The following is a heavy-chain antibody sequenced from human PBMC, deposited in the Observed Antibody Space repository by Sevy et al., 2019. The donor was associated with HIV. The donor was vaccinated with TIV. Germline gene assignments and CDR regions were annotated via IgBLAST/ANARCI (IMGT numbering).Heavy chain of an antibody. J-gene: IGHJ1*01. D-gene: IGHD2-2*02. CDR1: GYTFTGYY. Sequence: ASVKVSCKASGYTFTGYYMHWVRQAPGQGLEWMGWINPNSGGTNYAQKFQGRFTMTRDTSISTAYMELSRLRADDTAVYYCARGWGYCSSTSCYTSAWAYFQHWGQGTLVTVSS. V-gene: IGHV1-2*02. CDR3: ARGWGYCSSTSCYTSAWAYFQH. CDR2: INPNSGGT.